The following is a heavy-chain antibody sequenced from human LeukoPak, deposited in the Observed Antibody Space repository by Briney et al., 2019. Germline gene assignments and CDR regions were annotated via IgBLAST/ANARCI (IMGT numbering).Heavy chain of an antibody. Sequence: PSETLSLTCTDSGGSISSYYWSWIRQPPGKGLEWIACISYSGSTKYNPSLKSRVTISVDTSKNQLSLKLSSVTAADTAVYYCAREPGFDSGGYLNWFDPWGQGTLVTVSS. CDR2: ISYSGST. J-gene: IGHJ5*02. V-gene: IGHV4-59*01. CDR1: GGSISSYY. CDR3: AREPGFDSGGYLNWFDP. D-gene: IGHD3-22*01.